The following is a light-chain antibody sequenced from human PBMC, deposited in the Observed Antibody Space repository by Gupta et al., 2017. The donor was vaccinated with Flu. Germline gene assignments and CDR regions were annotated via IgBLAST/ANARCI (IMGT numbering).Light chain of an antibody. CDR2: EVR. CDR1: RGDIGDYNY. J-gene: IGLJ1*01. V-gene: IGLV2-14*01. CDR3: SSYATTDTLI. Sequence: TRGDIGDYNYVSWYQQYPGKAPRLIIYEVRNRPSRVSSRFSGSKSGNTASLTISGLQAEDEADYFCSSYATTDTLIFGSGTTVTV.